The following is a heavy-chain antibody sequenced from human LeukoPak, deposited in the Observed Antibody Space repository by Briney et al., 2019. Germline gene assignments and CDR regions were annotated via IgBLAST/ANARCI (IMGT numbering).Heavy chain of an antibody. V-gene: IGHV3-23*01. CDR2: ISGSGGST. Sequence: GGTLRLSCAASGFTFSSYGMSWVRQAPGKGLEWVSAISGSGGSTYYADSVKGRFTIPRDNSKNTLYLQMNSLRAEDTAVYYCARRAGGYSHPYDYWGQGTLVTVSS. D-gene: IGHD4-23*01. CDR1: GFTFSSYG. CDR3: ARRAGGYSHPYDY. J-gene: IGHJ4*02.